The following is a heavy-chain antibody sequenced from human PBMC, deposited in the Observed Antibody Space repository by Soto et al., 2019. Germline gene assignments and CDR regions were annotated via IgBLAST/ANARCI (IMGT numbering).Heavy chain of an antibody. CDR2: IYYCGST. J-gene: IGHJ6*02. Sequence: QVHLQESGPGLVKPSQTLSLTCTVSAGSISSGGYYWSWIRQHPGKGLEWIGYIYYCGSTYYNPSLKSRVIISVYTSNNQCSLTLSSVTAADTAVYYCARDLGVDYYCSGSHTYYYYGMDVWGQGTTVTVSS. CDR3: ARDLGVDYYCSGSHTYYYYGMDV. D-gene: IGHD3-10*01. CDR1: AGSISSGGYY. V-gene: IGHV4-31*03.